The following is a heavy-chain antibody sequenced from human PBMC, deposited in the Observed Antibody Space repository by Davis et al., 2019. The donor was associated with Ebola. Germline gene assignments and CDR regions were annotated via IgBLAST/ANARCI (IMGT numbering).Heavy chain of an antibody. J-gene: IGHJ6*04. CDR1: GESFNAYY. V-gene: IGHV4-34*01. Sequence: MPSETLSLTCAVYGESFNAYYWSWIRLAPGKGLEWIGEINHRGSTSYNPSLMSRVTISVDTSKNQFSLTLRSVTAADAAVYYCARGNWVEMAKRYGLDVWGKGTTVTVSS. CDR2: INHRGST. D-gene: IGHD5-24*01. CDR3: ARGNWVEMAKRYGLDV.